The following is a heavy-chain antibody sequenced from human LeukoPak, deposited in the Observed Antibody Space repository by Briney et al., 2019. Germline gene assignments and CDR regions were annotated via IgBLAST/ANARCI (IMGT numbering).Heavy chain of an antibody. CDR3: ARGRRNYDILTGYYREKYYFDY. J-gene: IGHJ4*02. D-gene: IGHD3-9*01. CDR2: IGIDSGNT. CDR1: GFTFSDYS. V-gene: IGHV3-48*01. Sequence: PGGSLRLSCAASGFTFSDYSMNWVRQAPGKGLEWISYIGIDSGNTNYADSVKGRFTISGDKAKNSLYLQMNSLRVEDTAVYYCARGRRNYDILTGYYREKYYFDYWGQGTLVTVSS.